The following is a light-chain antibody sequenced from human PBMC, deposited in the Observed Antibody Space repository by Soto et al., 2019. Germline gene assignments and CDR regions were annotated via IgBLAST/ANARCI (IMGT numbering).Light chain of an antibody. CDR3: AAWDDSLSGRV. CDR1: SSNIGSNY. Sequence: QSVLTQPPSASGTPVQRVTSSCSGSSSNIGSNYVYWYQQLPGTAPKLLIYSNKQRPSGVPDRFSGSKSGTSASLAISGLRSEDEADYYCAAWDDSLSGRVFGGGTKLTVL. V-gene: IGLV1-47*02. CDR2: SNK. J-gene: IGLJ3*02.